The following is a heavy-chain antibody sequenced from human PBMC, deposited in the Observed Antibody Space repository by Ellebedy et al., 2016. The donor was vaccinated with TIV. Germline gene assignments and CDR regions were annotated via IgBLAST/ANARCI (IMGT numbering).Heavy chain of an antibody. CDR3: ARDILGSSPDY. CDR1: GFIFDDYD. V-gene: IGHV3-20*03. D-gene: IGHD3-10*01. Sequence: GGSLRLSXAASGFIFDDYDMSWVRQAPGKGLEWVSGINWNGTSTGYADSVKGRLTISRDNAKNSLYLQMNSLRAEDTALYYCARDILGSSPDYWGQGTLVTVSS. J-gene: IGHJ4*02. CDR2: INWNGTST.